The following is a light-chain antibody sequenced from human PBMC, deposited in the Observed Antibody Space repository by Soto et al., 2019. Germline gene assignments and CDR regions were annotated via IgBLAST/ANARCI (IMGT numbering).Light chain of an antibody. V-gene: IGKV3-11*01. Sequence: EIVLTQSPATLSSFPGDRVTLSCRASQYINTRLAWYQHRPGQSPRLLIYQTSLRAAGIPARFSASGSGTDFTLIISDVQPEDFALYYCHQRQSWPRTFGQGTKVDI. J-gene: IGKJ1*01. CDR2: QTS. CDR3: HQRQSWPRT. CDR1: QYINTR.